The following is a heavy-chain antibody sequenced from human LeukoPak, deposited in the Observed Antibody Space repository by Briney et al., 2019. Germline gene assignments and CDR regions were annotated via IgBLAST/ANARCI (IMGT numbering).Heavy chain of an antibody. D-gene: IGHD3-22*01. CDR2: INSGSSTM. V-gene: IGHV3-21*01. CDR3: VRGDSRDY. Sequence: GGSLRLSCAASGFTFSDSTMNWARQASGKGLEWVASINSGSSTMHYADSVKGRLTISRDNAKNSLYLQLNSLRAEDTAVYYCVRGDSRDYWGQGTLITVSS. CDR1: GFTFSDST. J-gene: IGHJ4*02.